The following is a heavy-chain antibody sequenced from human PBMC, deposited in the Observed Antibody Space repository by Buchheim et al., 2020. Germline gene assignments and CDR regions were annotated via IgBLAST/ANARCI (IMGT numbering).Heavy chain of an antibody. Sequence: EVQLVESGGGLVKPGGSLRLSCAASGFTFSSYSMNWVRQAPGKGLEWVSSISSSSSYIYYADSVKGRFTIPRDNAKNSLYLQMNSLRAEDTAMYYCARAYGDYSYYYYGMDVWGQGTT. CDR1: GFTFSSYS. D-gene: IGHD4-17*01. CDR2: ISSSSSYI. J-gene: IGHJ6*02. V-gene: IGHV3-21*01. CDR3: ARAYGDYSYYYYGMDV.